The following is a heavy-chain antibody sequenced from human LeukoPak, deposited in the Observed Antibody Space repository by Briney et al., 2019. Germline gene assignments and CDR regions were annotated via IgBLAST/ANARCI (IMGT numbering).Heavy chain of an antibody. CDR2: IYYSGST. J-gene: IGHJ4*02. D-gene: IGHD3-3*01. CDR1: GGSISSGGYY. V-gene: IGHV4-31*03. CDR3: ARAGFDFWSGYSRYFDY. Sequence: SQTLSPTCTVSGGSISSGGYYWSWIRQHPGKGLEWIGYIYYSGSTYYNPSLKSRVTISVDTSKNQFSLKLSSVTAADTAVYYCARAGFDFWSGYSRYFDYWGQGTLVTVSS.